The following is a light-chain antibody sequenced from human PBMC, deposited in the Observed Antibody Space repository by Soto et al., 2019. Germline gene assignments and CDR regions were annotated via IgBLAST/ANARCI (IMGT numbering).Light chain of an antibody. CDR1: QSVSSSY. CDR2: VAS. J-gene: IGKJ2*01. Sequence: EIVLTQTPGTLSLSPGERATLSCRASQSVSSSYLAWYQQKPVQAPRLLIYVASSRATGIPDRFSGSGSGTDFTLTISRLEPEDFAVYYCQQYGSSPLYTFGQGTKLEIK. CDR3: QQYGSSPLYT. V-gene: IGKV3-20*01.